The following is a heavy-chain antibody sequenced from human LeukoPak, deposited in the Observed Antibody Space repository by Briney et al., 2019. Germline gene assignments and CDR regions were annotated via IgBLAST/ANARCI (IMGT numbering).Heavy chain of an antibody. D-gene: IGHD1-26*01. CDR3: ARFLSGSHDAFDI. V-gene: IGHV1-18*01. J-gene: IGHJ3*02. CDR1: GYTFTSYG. CDR2: ISAYNGNT. Sequence: ASVKVSCKASGYTFTSYGISWVRQAPGQGLEWMGWISAYNGNTNYAQKLQGRVTMTRDTSISTAYMELSSLRSDDTAVYYCARFLSGSHDAFDIWGQGTMVTVSS.